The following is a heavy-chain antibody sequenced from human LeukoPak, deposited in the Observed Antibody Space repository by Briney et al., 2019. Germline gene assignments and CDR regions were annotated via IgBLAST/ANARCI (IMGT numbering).Heavy chain of an antibody. V-gene: IGHV3-21*01. J-gene: IGHJ4*02. Sequence: GRSLRLSCAASGFTFSSYSLNWVRQAPGKGLEWVSSISSSSSYIYYADSVKGRFTISRDNAKNSLYLQMNSLRAEDTAVYYCARVRSSGLYDYWGQGTLVTVSS. CDR2: ISSSSSYI. CDR1: GFTFSSYS. D-gene: IGHD6-19*01. CDR3: ARVRSSGLYDY.